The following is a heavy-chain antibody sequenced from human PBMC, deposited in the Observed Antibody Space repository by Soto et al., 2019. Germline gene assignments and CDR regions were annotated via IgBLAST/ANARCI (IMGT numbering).Heavy chain of an antibody. CDR1: GFTFSTYS. J-gene: IGHJ6*02. V-gene: IGHV3-48*02. D-gene: IGHD6-6*01. CDR3: ARGGSSSDNGMDV. Sequence: EVQLVESGGGLVQPGGSLRLSCAASGFTFSTYSMNWVRQAPGKGLEWVSYISSPSYTIYYVDSVKGRFTISRDNAKNSLYLQMNSLRDEDTAVYYCARGGSSSDNGMDVWGQGTTVTVSS. CDR2: ISSPSYTI.